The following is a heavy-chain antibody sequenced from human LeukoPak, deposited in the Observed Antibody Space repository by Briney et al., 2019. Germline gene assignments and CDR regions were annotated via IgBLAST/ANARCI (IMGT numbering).Heavy chain of an antibody. CDR1: GFTFSTYA. CDR2: ISGGGDIT. D-gene: IGHD3-10*01. Sequence: PGGSLRLSCAASGFTFSTYAMSWVRQTPGKGLEWVSVISGGGDITYYADSVKGRFTISRDNAKNSLYLQMNSLRDEDTAVYYCAREPYGSGSYQFDYWGQGTLVTVSS. J-gene: IGHJ4*02. V-gene: IGHV3-23*01. CDR3: AREPYGSGSYQFDY.